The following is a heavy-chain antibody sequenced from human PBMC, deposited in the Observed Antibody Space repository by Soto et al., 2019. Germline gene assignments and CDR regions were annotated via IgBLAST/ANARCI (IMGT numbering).Heavy chain of an antibody. CDR1: GYTLTELS. CDR2: FDPEDGET. Sequence: ASVKVYCKVSGYTLTELSMHWVRQAPGKGLEWMGGFDPEDGETIYAQKFQGRVTMTEDTSTDTAYMELSSLRSEDTAVYYCAISEVLAGIKVWFDPWGKGTLVTVSS. CDR3: AISEVLAGIKVWFDP. V-gene: IGHV1-24*01. D-gene: IGHD2-15*01. J-gene: IGHJ5*02.